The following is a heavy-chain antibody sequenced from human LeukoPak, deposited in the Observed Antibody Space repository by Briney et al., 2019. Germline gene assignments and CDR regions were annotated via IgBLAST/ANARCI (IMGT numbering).Heavy chain of an antibody. Sequence: GRSLRLSCAASGFTFSSYAMHWVRQAPGKGLEWVAVISYDGSNKYYADSVKGRFTISRDNSKNTLYLQMNSLRAEDTAVYYCARDRGWRLFDYWGQGTLVTDSS. CDR1: GFTFSSYA. V-gene: IGHV3-30-3*01. CDR3: ARDRGWRLFDY. D-gene: IGHD6-19*01. CDR2: ISYDGSNK. J-gene: IGHJ4*02.